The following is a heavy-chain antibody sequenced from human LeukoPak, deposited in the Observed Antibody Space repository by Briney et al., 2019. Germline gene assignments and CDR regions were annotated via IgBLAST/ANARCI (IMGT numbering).Heavy chain of an antibody. CDR2: ISGSDSSI. Sequence: GGSLRLSCAASGFILTTYDMNWVRQAPGKGLEWVSFISGSDSSIYYADSVKGRFTISRDNAKNALYLQMNSLRAEDTAVYYCATRLDSWGQGTLVTVSS. CDR3: ATRLDS. J-gene: IGHJ4*02. V-gene: IGHV3-48*01. CDR1: GFILTTYD.